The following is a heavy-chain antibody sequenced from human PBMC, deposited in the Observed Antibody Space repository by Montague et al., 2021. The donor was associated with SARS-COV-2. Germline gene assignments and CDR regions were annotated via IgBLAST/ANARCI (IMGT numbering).Heavy chain of an antibody. Sequence: SLRLSCAASGFTFSNYAMHWVRQAPGKGLEWVALISYDGSNEFYTDSVKGRFTISRDNYKNTMYLRMNSLRAEDTAVYYCARGGAAARSTPGRYFYYGMDVGGKGTTVTVSS. V-gene: IGHV3-30*04. CDR2: ISYDGSNE. CDR1: GFTFSNYA. CDR3: ARGGAAARSTPGRYFYYGMDV. J-gene: IGHJ6*04. D-gene: IGHD2-2*01.